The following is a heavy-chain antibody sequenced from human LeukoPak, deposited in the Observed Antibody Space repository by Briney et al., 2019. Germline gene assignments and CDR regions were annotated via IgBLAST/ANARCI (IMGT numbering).Heavy chain of an antibody. CDR2: ISYDGSNK. V-gene: IGHV3-30-3*01. J-gene: IGHJ4*02. D-gene: IGHD3-22*01. CDR3: AKGTMDGGQYYYDSS. Sequence: PGRSLRLSCAASGFSLSRYGMHWVRQAPGKGLEWVAFISYDGSNKYYADSVKGRFTISRDNSKNTLYLQMNSLRAEDTAVYYCAKGTMDGGQYYYDSSGGQGTLVTVPS. CDR1: GFSLSRYG.